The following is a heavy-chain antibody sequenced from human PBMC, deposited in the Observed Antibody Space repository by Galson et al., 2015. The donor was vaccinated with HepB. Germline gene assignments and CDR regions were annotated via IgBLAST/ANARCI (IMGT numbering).Heavy chain of an antibody. CDR3: AKWSSYASGWYFAL. Sequence: SLRLSCAASEFTVSNYYMNWVRQAPGKGLEWVSVIYNGGRTYNADSVKGRFTISRDNSKNTLYLQMNSLRAEDTGVCYCAKWSSYASGWYFALWGRGSLVTVSS. V-gene: IGHV3-53*01. D-gene: IGHD2-8*01. CDR2: IYNGGRT. J-gene: IGHJ2*01. CDR1: EFTVSNYY.